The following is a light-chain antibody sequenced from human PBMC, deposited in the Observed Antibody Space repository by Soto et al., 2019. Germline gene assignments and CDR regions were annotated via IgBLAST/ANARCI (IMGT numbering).Light chain of an antibody. V-gene: IGLV2-14*01. CDR2: DVN. Sequence: QSALTQPASVSGSPGQSITISCTGNSSDVGGYDYVSWYQQHPGKAPQLMIYDVNNRPSGVSNRFSGSKSGNTASLTISGLQAEDEADYYCSSYTSSSTLVFGTGTKLTVL. CDR3: SSYTSSSTLV. CDR1: SSDVGGYDY. J-gene: IGLJ1*01.